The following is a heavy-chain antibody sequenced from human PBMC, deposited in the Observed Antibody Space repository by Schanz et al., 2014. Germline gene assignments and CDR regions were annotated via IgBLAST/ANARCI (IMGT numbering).Heavy chain of an antibody. CDR1: GFTFSDYW. CDR2: IKHDGSVK. CDR3: AKGRFGELSAFDI. V-gene: IGHV3-7*05. Sequence: EVQLVESGGGLVQPGGSLRLSCTASGFTFSDYWMSWVRQAPGKGPEWVANIKHDGSVKDYVDSVEGRFTISRDNAKSSLYLQMNSLRVEDTAVYYCAKGRFGELSAFDIWGQGTMVTVSS. J-gene: IGHJ3*02. D-gene: IGHD3-10*01.